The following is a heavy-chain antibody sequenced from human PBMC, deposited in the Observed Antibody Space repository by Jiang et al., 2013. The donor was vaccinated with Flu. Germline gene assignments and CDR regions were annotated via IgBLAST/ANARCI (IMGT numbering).Heavy chain of an antibody. CDR3: ARVLEWELLFNPHHQNGMDV. D-gene: IGHD1-26*01. CDR1: LHLQLLC. CDR2: YLLMGTNK. V-gene: IGHV3-30-3*01. J-gene: IGHJ6*02. Sequence: LLESGGGRGPAWEVSETLLWSLWLHLQLLCPATGSARLQARGWSGWHLYLLMGTNKYYADSVKGRFTISRDNSKNTVSLRMNSLRTEDTALYYCARVLEWELLFNPHHQNGMDVWGQGTTVTVSS.